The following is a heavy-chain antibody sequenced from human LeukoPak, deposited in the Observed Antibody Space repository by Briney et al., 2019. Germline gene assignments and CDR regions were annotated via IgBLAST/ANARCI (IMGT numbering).Heavy chain of an antibody. CDR2: INHSGST. Sequence: SETLSLTCAVYGGSFSGYYWSWIRQPPGKGLEWIGEINHSGSTNYNPSLKSRVTISVDTSKNQFSLKLSSVTAADTAVYYCARGNGVKLELRSGWFDPWGQGTLVTVSS. D-gene: IGHD1-7*01. J-gene: IGHJ5*02. CDR3: ARGNGVKLELRSGWFDP. CDR1: GGSFSGYY. V-gene: IGHV4-34*01.